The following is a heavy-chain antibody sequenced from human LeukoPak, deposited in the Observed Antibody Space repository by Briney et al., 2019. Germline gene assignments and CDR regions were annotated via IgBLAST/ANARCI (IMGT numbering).Heavy chain of an antibody. V-gene: IGHV3-23*01. CDR2: IGGSGDT. Sequence: PGGSLRLSWAASGFTFTNFAVGWVRQAPGSAREWVSRIGGSGDTYYPDSVKGRFTISRDISKNTLYMQLSRLRADDTAVYYCAKDGSGWSYASWGQGTLVTVSS. CDR1: GFTFTNFA. J-gene: IGHJ5*02. CDR3: AKDGSGWSYAS. D-gene: IGHD3-10*01.